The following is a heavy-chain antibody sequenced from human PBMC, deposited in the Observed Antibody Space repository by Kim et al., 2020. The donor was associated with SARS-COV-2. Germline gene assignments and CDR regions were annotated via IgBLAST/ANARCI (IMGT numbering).Heavy chain of an antibody. CDR1: GGSISSYY. D-gene: IGHD3-22*01. Sequence: SETLSLTCTVSGGSISSYYWRWIRQPPGKGLECIGYIYYSGSTNDNPSLKSRVTLSVDTPKNQFSLKLSSVTAADTAVYYCARNYYDSSGYYCDAFDIWGQGTMVTVSS. CDR2: IYYSGST. V-gene: IGHV4-59*01. CDR3: ARNYYDSSGYYCDAFDI. J-gene: IGHJ3*02.